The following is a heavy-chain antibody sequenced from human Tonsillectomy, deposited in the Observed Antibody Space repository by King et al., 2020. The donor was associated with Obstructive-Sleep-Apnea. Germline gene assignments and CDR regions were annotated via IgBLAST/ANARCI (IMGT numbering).Heavy chain of an antibody. CDR2: INHSGST. CDR1: GGSFSDYY. J-gene: IGHJ5*02. CDR3: ARGSGAADVNWFDP. V-gene: IGHV4-34*01. Sequence: VQLQQWGAGLLKPSETLSLTRAVYGGSFSDYYWSWIRQPPGKGLEWIGEINHSGSTNYNPSLKSRVTISVDMSKNQFSLKLTSVTAAETAVYYVARGSGAADVNWFDPWGQGALVTVSS. D-gene: IGHD6-13*01.